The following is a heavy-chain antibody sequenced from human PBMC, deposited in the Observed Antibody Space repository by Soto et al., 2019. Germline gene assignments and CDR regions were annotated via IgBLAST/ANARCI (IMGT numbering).Heavy chain of an antibody. CDR3: ARGVGEWLRPHNWFDP. CDR1: GHTCTSCD. D-gene: IGHD5-12*01. Sequence: ASVRVSSRASGHTCTSCDINWVRQAPGEGLEWMGWVNPNSGNTGYAQKFQGRVTMTRNTSISTAYMELSSLRSEDTAVYYCARGVGEWLRPHNWFDPWGQGTLVTVSS. CDR2: VNPNSGNT. J-gene: IGHJ5*02. V-gene: IGHV1-8*01.